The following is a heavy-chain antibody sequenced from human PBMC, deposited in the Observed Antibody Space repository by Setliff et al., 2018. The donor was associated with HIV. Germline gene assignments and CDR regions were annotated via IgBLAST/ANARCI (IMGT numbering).Heavy chain of an antibody. D-gene: IGHD3-3*01. V-gene: IGHV4-34*01. Sequence: KPSETLSLTCGIYGGSFSDYYWSWIRQPPGKGLEWIGEIDHRGRPKYNPSLNSRVTISVDTSKNQFSLKLSSVTAADTAVYYCATHVLQFLEWLSHFDYWGQGTLVTVSS. J-gene: IGHJ4*02. CDR1: GGSFSDYY. CDR3: ATHVLQFLEWLSHFDY. CDR2: IDHRGRP.